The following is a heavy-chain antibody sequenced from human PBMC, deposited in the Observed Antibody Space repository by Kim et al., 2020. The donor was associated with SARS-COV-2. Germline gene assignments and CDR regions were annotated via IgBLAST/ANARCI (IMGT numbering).Heavy chain of an antibody. CDR2: ILDDGNNK. CDR1: GFTFSNYG. J-gene: IGHJ6*02. D-gene: IGHD3-3*01. CDR3: AKARLGSGRITIFGVIKGYGLDV. V-gene: IGHV3-30*18. Sequence: GGSLRLSCAASGFTFSNYGMHWVRQAPGKGLEWVAIILDDGNNKFYADSVKGRFTISRDNSKNMLFLQMNSLRAEDTAVYYCAKARLGSGRITIFGVIKGYGLDVWGQGTTVTVSS.